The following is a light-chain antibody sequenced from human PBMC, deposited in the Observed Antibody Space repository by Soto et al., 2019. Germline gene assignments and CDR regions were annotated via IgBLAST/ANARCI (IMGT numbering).Light chain of an antibody. CDR1: QSIRSY. Sequence: DIHMTPSPSSLSATVGDRVTLTCRASQSIRSYLSWYRQKPGKAPKLLIYAASSLQSGVPSWFSGSGSGTDFTLTICSLQPEDFATCYCLQSYSTPRAFGQGTKVDSK. V-gene: IGKV1-39*01. CDR3: LQSYSTPRA. CDR2: AAS. J-gene: IGKJ1*01.